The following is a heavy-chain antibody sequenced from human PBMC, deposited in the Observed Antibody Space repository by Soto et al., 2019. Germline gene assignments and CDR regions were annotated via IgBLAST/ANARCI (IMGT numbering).Heavy chain of an antibody. CDR1: GFTFNSYD. CDR3: ARDFVVGGPTINYYYGMDV. CDR2: ISSNGGTT. D-gene: IGHD1-26*01. V-gene: IGHV3-64*01. Sequence: QPGGSLRLFCVASGFTFNSYDMHWVRQAPGKGLEYVSSISSNGGTTYYGNSVKGRFTISRDNSKNTLYLQMNSLGAEDTAVYYCARDFVVGGPTINYYYGMDVWGQGTTVTVSS. J-gene: IGHJ6*02.